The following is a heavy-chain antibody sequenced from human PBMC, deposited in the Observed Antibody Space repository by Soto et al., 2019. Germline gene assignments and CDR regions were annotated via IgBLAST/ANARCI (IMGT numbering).Heavy chain of an antibody. Sequence: QVQLVESRGGVVQPGRSLRLSCAASGFTFSSYAIHWVRQAPGKGLELVAIISYDGSNKYYAESVKGRFTISRDNPKNTVHLQMSSLRTEDTAVYYCARDLSRGITMIALEIHYWGQGTLVTVSS. V-gene: IGHV3-30-3*01. D-gene: IGHD3-22*01. CDR2: ISYDGSNK. J-gene: IGHJ4*02. CDR3: ARDLSRGITMIALEIHY. CDR1: GFTFSSYA.